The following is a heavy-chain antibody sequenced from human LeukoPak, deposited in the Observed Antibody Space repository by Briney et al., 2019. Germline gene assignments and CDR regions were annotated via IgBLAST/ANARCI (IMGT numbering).Heavy chain of an antibody. V-gene: IGHV4-34*01. Sequence: SETLSLTCAVYGGSFSGYYWSWIRQPPGKGLEWIGEINHSGSTNYNPSLKSRVTISVDTSKNQFSLKLSYVTAADTAVYYCARVGYYYGSGSYYFDYWGQGTLVTVSS. CDR2: INHSGST. D-gene: IGHD3-10*01. J-gene: IGHJ4*02. CDR3: ARVGYYYGSGSYYFDY. CDR1: GGSFSGYY.